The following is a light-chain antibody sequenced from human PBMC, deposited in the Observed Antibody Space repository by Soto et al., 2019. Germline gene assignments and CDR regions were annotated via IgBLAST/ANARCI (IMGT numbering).Light chain of an antibody. Sequence: QSVLTQPPSVSGTPGQGVTISCSGSNSNIGSNAVNWYQQLPGTAPKLLIYSDYQRPSDVPDRFSASKSATSASLAIRGLQSEDEADYYCAAWDDGLNGYVFGTGTKVTVL. J-gene: IGLJ1*01. CDR1: NSNIGSNA. CDR3: AAWDDGLNGYV. CDR2: SDY. V-gene: IGLV1-44*01.